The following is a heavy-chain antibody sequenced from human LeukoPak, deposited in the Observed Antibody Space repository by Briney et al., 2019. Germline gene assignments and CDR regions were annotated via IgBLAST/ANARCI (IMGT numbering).Heavy chain of an antibody. CDR1: GYTFTGYY. Sequence: ASVKVSCKASGYTFTGYYMHWVRQAPGQGLEWMGIINPSGGSTSYAQKFQGRVTMTRDTSTSTVYMELRSLRSDDTAVYYCARGAQGVVVPAAFVDHWGQGTLVTVSS. J-gene: IGHJ4*02. CDR3: ARGAQGVVVPAAFVDH. CDR2: INPSGGST. D-gene: IGHD2-2*01. V-gene: IGHV1-46*01.